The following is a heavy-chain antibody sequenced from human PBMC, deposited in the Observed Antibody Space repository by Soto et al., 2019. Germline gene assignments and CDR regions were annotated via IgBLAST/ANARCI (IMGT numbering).Heavy chain of an antibody. CDR2: IYWNDDK. Sequence: QITLKESGPPLVKPTQTLTLTCTFSGFSLSTSRVGVGWIRQPPGKALEWLALIYWNDDKRYSPSLKSRLTITKDTSKNQVVLTMTNMDPVDTATYYCAHAEYYYDSSGYYPDYYYYGMDVWGQGTTVTVSS. CDR3: AHAEYYYDSSGYYPDYYYYGMDV. D-gene: IGHD3-22*01. V-gene: IGHV2-5*01. CDR1: GFSLSTSRVG. J-gene: IGHJ6*02.